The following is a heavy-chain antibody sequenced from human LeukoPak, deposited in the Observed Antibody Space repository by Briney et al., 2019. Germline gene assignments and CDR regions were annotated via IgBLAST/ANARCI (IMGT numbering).Heavy chain of an antibody. CDR2: ISSSSSYI. CDR1: GFTFSSYS. V-gene: IGHV3-21*01. J-gene: IGHJ6*03. CDR3: AREDYYDSSGYYMDV. Sequence: GGSLRLSCAASGFTFSSYSMNWVRQASGKGLEWVSSISSSSSYIYYADSVKGRFTISRDNAKNSLYLQMNSLRAEDTAVYYCAREDYYDSSGYYMDVWGKGTTVTISS. D-gene: IGHD3-22*01.